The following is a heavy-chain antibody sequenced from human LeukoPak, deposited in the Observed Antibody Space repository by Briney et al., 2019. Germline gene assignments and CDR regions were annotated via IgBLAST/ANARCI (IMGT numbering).Heavy chain of an antibody. CDR2: IRYGGSNK. CDR1: GFTFSSYG. V-gene: IGHV3-30*02. Sequence: GGSLRLSCAASGFTFSSYGMHWVRQAPGKGLEWVAFIRYGGSNKYYADSVKGRFTISRDNSKNTLYLQMNSLRAEDTAVYYCAKDFMYSSGRGAFRYMDVWGKGTTVTVSS. D-gene: IGHD6-19*01. J-gene: IGHJ6*03. CDR3: AKDFMYSSGRGAFRYMDV.